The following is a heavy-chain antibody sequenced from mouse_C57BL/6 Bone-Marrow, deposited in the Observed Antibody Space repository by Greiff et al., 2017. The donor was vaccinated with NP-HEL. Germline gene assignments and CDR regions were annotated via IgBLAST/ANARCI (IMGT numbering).Heavy chain of an antibody. J-gene: IGHJ2*01. V-gene: IGHV1-42*01. CDR2: INPSTGGT. D-gene: IGHD1-1*01. CDR3: ARNYLYYVDY. Sequence: EVQLQQSGPELVKPGASVKISCKASGYSFTGYYMNWVKQSPEKSLEWIGEINPSTGGTTYNQKFKAKATLTVDKSSSTAYMQLKSLTSEDSAVYYVARNYLYYVDYWGQGTTLTVSS. CDR1: GYSFTGYY.